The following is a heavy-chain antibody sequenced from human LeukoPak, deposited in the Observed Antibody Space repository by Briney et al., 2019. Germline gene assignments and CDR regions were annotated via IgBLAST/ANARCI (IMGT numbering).Heavy chain of an antibody. D-gene: IGHD4-23*01. CDR1: GGSISSSSYY. V-gene: IGHV4-39*01. CDR3: VTRRKSTLAN. J-gene: IGHJ4*02. CDR2: IYYSGST. Sequence: SETLSLTCTVSGGSISSSSYYWGWIRQPPGKGLGWIGSIYYSGSTYYNPSLKSRVTLYIDTSKNQFSLNLRSVTAADTAVYYCVTRRKSTLANWGQGTLVTVSS.